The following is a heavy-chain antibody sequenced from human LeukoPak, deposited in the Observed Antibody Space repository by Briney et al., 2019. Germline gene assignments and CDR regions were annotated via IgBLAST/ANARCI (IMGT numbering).Heavy chain of an antibody. CDR1: GFTVSSNY. Sequence: GGSLRLSCAASGFTVSSNYMSWVRQAPGKGLEWVSVIYSGGSTYYADSVKGRFTISRDNSKNTLYLQMNSLRAEDTAVYYCARDDCSGGSCYSFNYYYGMDVWGQGTTVTVSS. V-gene: IGHV3-66*01. CDR3: ARDDCSGGSCYSFNYYYGMDV. D-gene: IGHD2-15*01. J-gene: IGHJ6*02. CDR2: IYSGGST.